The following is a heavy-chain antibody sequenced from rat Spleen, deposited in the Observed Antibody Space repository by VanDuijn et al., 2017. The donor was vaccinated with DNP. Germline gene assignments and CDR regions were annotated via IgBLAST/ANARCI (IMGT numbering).Heavy chain of an antibody. D-gene: IGHD1-2*01. CDR1: GFTFSDHY. J-gene: IGHJ2*01. V-gene: IGHV5-20*01. Sequence: EVQLAESGGGLVQPGRSLKLSCAASGFTFSDHYMAWVRQAPTKGLEWVASISYDSGDTYYRDSVKGRFTISRDNAISTLYLQMDSLRSEDTATYYCASVYYSSYGGDYFDYWGQGVMVTVSS. CDR2: ISYDSGDT. CDR3: ASVYYSSYGGDYFDY.